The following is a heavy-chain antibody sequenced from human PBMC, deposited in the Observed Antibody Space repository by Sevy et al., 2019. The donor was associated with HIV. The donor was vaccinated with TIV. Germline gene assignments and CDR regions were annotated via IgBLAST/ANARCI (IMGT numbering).Heavy chain of an antibody. CDR2: ISAYNGNR. D-gene: IGHD2-21*02. V-gene: IGHV1-18*01. CDR1: GYTFTSYG. Sequence: ASVKVSCKASGYTFTSYGISWVRQAPGQGLEWMGWISAYNGNRNYAQRLQGRVTMTTDTSTSTAYMELRGLGSDDTAVYYCARDGFVVVTGEYYFDYWGQGTLVTVSS. J-gene: IGHJ4*02. CDR3: ARDGFVVVTGEYYFDY.